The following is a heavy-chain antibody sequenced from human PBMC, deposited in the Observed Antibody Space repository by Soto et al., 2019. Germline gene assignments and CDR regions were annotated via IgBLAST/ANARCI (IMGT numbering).Heavy chain of an antibody. V-gene: IGHV3-30*18. CDR3: AQDLGAVATKASSRYGMDV. J-gene: IGHJ6*02. CDR1: GFTFSRYG. CDR2: ISNDASNE. D-gene: IGHD6-19*01. Sequence: QVQLVQSGAEVKKPGRSLRLSCAAPGFTFSRYGMHWVRQAPGKGLEWVAVISNDASNEYYADSVKGRFTISRDNSKNSLYLQMNSMRPEDTDVYRCAQDLGAVATKASSRYGMDVWGQGTTVTVSS.